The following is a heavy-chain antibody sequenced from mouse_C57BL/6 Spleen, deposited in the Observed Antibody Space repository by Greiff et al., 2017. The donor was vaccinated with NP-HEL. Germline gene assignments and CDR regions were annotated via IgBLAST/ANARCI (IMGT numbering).Heavy chain of an antibody. Sequence: QVQLKQSGAELARPGASVKMSCKASGYTFTSYTMHWVKQRPGQGLEWIGYINPSSGYTKYNQKFKDKATLTADKSSSTAYMQLSSLTSEDSAVYYCARRDYYGSSSDYWGQGTTLTVSS. CDR3: ARRDYYGSSSDY. CDR2: INPSSGYT. J-gene: IGHJ2*01. D-gene: IGHD1-1*01. V-gene: IGHV1-4*01. CDR1: GYTFTSYT.